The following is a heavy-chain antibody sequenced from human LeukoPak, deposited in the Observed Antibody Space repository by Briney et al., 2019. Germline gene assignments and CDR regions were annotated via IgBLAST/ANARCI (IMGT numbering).Heavy chain of an antibody. J-gene: IGHJ6*03. V-gene: IGHV3-30*02. CDR1: GFIFNNYG. Sequence: GGSLRLSCGASGFIFNNYGMHWVRQAPGKGLEWVAFIQFDGSNKYYADSVKGRFTISRDNSNNTVHLQLNSLRAEDTAVYYCAKDGVLYYDSWSGYPPHYYYMDVWGGGTTVTVSS. CDR3: AKDGVLYYDSWSGYPPHYYYMDV. D-gene: IGHD3-3*01. CDR2: IQFDGSNK.